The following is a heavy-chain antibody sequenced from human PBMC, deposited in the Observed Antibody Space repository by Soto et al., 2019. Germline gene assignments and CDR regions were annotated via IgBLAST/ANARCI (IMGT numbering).Heavy chain of an antibody. J-gene: IGHJ6*02. CDR1: GDRFKSFE. D-gene: IGHD5-12*01. CDR3: ARFQLRTYYYYYGMDV. CDR2: IGNLGQTL. V-gene: IGHV3-48*03. Sequence: GSLGLSSAASGDRFKSFEVNGVRQTQGRGLEWVSYIGNLGQTLYYADSVKGRFNISRDNAKNSLYLQMNSLRAEDPAVYYCARFQLRTYYYYYGMDVWGQRITVTVSS.